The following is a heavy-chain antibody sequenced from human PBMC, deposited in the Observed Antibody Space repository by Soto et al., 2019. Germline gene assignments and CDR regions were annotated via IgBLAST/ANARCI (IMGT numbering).Heavy chain of an antibody. CDR3: ARSSPAEDFWSGYYTGIAYYGMDV. J-gene: IGHJ6*02. CDR2: INPNSGGT. CDR1: GYTFTGYY. Sequence: GASVKVSCKASGYTFTGYYMHWVRQAPGQGLEWMGWINPNSGGTNYAQKFQGWVTMTRDTSISTAYMELSRLRSDDTAVYYCARSSPAEDFWSGYYTGIAYYGMDVWGQGTTVTSP. V-gene: IGHV1-2*04. D-gene: IGHD3-3*01.